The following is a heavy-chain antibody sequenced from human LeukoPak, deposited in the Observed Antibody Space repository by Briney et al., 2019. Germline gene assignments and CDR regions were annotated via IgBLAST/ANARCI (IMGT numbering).Heavy chain of an antibody. CDR1: GFTFSSYA. D-gene: IGHD3-16*01. CDR3: AKDRAYTEKNAFDI. Sequence: PGGPLRLSCAASGFTFSSYAMSWVRQAPGKGLEWVSAISGSGGSTYYADSVKGRFTISRDNSKNTPYLQMNSLRAEDTAVYYCAKDRAYTEKNAFDIWGQGTMVTVSS. J-gene: IGHJ3*02. CDR2: ISGSGGST. V-gene: IGHV3-23*01.